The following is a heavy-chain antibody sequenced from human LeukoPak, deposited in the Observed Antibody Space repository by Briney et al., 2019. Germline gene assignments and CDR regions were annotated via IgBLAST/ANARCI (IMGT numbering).Heavy chain of an antibody. D-gene: IGHD3-3*01. V-gene: IGHV4-34*01. CDR1: GGSFRGYY. J-gene: IGHJ5*02. Sequence: SETLSLTCAVYGGSFRGYYWSWIRQPPGKGLEWIGEINHSGSTNYNPSLKSRVTISVDTSKNQFSLKLSSVTAADTAVYYCARGRPYYDFWSDSRRWFDPWGQGTLVTVSS. CDR2: INHSGST. CDR3: ARGRPYYDFWSDSRRWFDP.